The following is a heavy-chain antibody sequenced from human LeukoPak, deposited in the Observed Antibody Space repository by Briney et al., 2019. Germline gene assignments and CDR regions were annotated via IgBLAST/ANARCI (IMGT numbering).Heavy chain of an antibody. Sequence: GASVKVSCKASGYTFTGYYMHWVRQAPGQGLEWMGWINPNSGGTNYAQKFQGRVTMTRDTSTSTVYMELSSLRSEDTAVYYCARDGGSYGGYLYRDYWGQGTLVTVSS. CDR3: ARDGGSYGGYLYRDY. CDR2: INPNSGGT. D-gene: IGHD5-12*01. CDR1: GYTFTGYY. J-gene: IGHJ4*02. V-gene: IGHV1-2*02.